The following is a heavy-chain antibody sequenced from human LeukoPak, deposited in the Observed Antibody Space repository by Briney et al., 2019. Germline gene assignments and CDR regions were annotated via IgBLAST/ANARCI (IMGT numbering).Heavy chain of an antibody. CDR3: ARDDDTGEYDFWSGYYRH. J-gene: IGHJ4*02. D-gene: IGHD3-3*01. CDR2: ISAYNGNT. CDR1: GYTFTGYY. Sequence: ASVKVSCKASGYTFTGYYMHWVRQAPGEGLEWMGWISAYNGNTKYAQKLQGRVTMTTDTSTSTAYMELRSLRSDDTAVYYCARDDDTGEYDFWSGYYRHWGQGTLVTVSS. V-gene: IGHV1-18*04.